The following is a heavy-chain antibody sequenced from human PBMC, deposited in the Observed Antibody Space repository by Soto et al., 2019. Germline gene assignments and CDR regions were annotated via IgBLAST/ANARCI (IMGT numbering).Heavy chain of an antibody. J-gene: IGHJ6*04. CDR1: GDSFNDYY. V-gene: IGHV1-2*04. Sequence: QVQLVQSGAEVRKPGASVTVSCRSSGDSFNDYYIHWVRQAPAQGFEWMGWINPNGGVTKYAQKFQGWVSMTRDTSIRTVYMQLSRLRSDDTAVYYCARESGGATATLDYYYSSMDVWGTGTTVTVSS. D-gene: IGHD1-26*01. CDR2: INPNGGVT. CDR3: ARESGGATATLDYYYSSMDV.